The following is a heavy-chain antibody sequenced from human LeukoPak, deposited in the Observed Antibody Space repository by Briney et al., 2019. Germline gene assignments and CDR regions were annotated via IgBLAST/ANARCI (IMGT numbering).Heavy chain of an antibody. CDR3: ARGGGGWIQLWFRQGPESFDY. J-gene: IGHJ4*02. D-gene: IGHD5-18*01. Sequence: ASVKVSCKASGYTFTSYDINWVRQATGQGLEWMGWMNPNSGNTGYAQKFQGRVTMTRSTSISTAYMELSSLRSEDTAVYYCARGGGGWIQLWFRQGPESFDYWGKGTLVTVSS. CDR2: MNPNSGNT. CDR1: GYTFTSYD. V-gene: IGHV1-8*01.